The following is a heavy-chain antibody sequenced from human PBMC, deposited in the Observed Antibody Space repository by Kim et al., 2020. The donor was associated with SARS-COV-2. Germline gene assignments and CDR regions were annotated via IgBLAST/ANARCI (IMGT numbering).Heavy chain of an antibody. J-gene: IGHJ5*02. V-gene: IGHV3-9*01. D-gene: IGHD3-10*01. CDR3: AKGGDMVRGVPIGWFDP. Sequence: GGSLRLSCAASGFTFDDYAMHWVRQAPGKGLEWVSGISWNSGSIGYADSVKGRFTISRDNAKNSLYLQMNSLRAEDTALYYCAKGGDMVRGVPIGWFDPWGQGTLVTVSS. CDR2: ISWNSGSI. CDR1: GFTFDDYA.